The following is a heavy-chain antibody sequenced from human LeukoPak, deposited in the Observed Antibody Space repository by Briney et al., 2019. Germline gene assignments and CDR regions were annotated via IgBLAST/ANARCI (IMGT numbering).Heavy chain of an antibody. J-gene: IGHJ4*02. D-gene: IGHD6-19*01. CDR1: GGSISSYY. CDR3: ARGASSGWKDY. Sequence: SETLSLTCTVSGGSISSYYWSWIRQPPGKGLEWIGYIYYSGGTNYNPSLKSRVTISVDTSKNQFSLKLSSVTAADTAVYYCARGASSGWKDYWGQGTLVTVSS. V-gene: IGHV4-59*01. CDR2: IYYSGGT.